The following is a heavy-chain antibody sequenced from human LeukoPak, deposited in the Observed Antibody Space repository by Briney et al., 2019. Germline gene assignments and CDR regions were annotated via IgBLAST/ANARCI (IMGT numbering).Heavy chain of an antibody. D-gene: IGHD3-22*01. CDR1: GGSISSGGYY. Sequence: SETLSLTCTVSGGSISSGGYYWNWIRQPPGKGLEWIGEINHRGSTNYNPSLKSRVTISVDTSKNQFSLKLSSVTAADTAVYYCARAVRDSSGPIPDYWGQGTLVTVSS. CDR3: ARAVRDSSGPIPDY. J-gene: IGHJ4*02. CDR2: INHRGST. V-gene: IGHV4-39*07.